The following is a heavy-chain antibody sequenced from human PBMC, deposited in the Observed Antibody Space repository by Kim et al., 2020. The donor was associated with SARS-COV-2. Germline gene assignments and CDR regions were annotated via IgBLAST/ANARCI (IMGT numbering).Heavy chain of an antibody. J-gene: IGHJ4*02. Sequence: SETLSLTCAVYGGSFSGYYWSWIRQPPGKGLEWIGEINHSGSTNYNPSLKSRVTISVHTSKNQFSLKLSSVTAADTAVYYCAAGGYARGFDYWGQGTLVTVSS. CDR1: GGSFSGYY. CDR2: INHSGST. D-gene: IGHD5-12*01. V-gene: IGHV4-34*01. CDR3: AAGGYARGFDY.